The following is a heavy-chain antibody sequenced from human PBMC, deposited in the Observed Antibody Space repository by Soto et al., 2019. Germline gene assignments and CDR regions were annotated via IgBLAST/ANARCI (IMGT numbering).Heavy chain of an antibody. CDR1: GYTFTSYG. Sequence: GASVKVSCKASGYTFTSYGISWVRQAPGQGLEWMGWISAYNGNTNYAQKLQGRVTMTTDTSTSTAYMELRSLRSDDTAVYYCARDFFGSGSYYNGPNPALGYWGQGTLVTVSS. CDR3: ARDFFGSGSYYNGPNPALGY. CDR2: ISAYNGNT. V-gene: IGHV1-18*01. J-gene: IGHJ4*02. D-gene: IGHD3-10*01.